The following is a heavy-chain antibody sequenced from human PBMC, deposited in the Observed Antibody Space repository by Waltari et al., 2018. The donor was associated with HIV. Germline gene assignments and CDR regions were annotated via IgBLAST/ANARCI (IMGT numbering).Heavy chain of an antibody. CDR2: IFSNDEK. V-gene: IGHV2-26*01. CDR3: ARTTYYDDSSDYYHAFDI. J-gene: IGHJ3*02. D-gene: IGHD3-22*01. CDR1: GFSLSNARMG. Sequence: QVTLKESGPVLVKPTETLTLTCSVSGFSLSNARMGVSCIRQPPGKALEWLAHIFSNDEKSYRISLKSRLTISKDTSKSQVVLTMTNMDPVDTATYYCARTTYYDDSSDYYHAFDIWGQGTMVTVSS.